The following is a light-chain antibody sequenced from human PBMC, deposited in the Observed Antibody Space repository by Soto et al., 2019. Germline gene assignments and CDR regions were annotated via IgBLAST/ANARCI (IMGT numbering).Light chain of an antibody. Sequence: EIVLTQSPGTLSLSPGERATLSCRASQTVSSNYLAWYQQKPGQAPRLLIYDASSRATGIPDRFSGSGSGTDFTLTISRLEPEDFAAYYCQQYGSSPPLTFGGGTKVEIK. CDR1: QTVSSNY. CDR2: DAS. V-gene: IGKV3-20*01. CDR3: QQYGSSPPLT. J-gene: IGKJ4*01.